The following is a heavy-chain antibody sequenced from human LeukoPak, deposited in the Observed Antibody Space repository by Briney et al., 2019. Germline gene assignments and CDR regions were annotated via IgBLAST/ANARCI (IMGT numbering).Heavy chain of an antibody. CDR1: GGSISSYY. J-gene: IGHJ4*02. CDR3: AMIAVAGNPDYFDY. CDR2: IYTSGST. V-gene: IGHV4-4*07. Sequence: TSETLSLTCTVSGGSISSYYWSWIRQPAGEGLEWIGRIYTSGSTNYNPSLKSRVTMSVDTSKNQFSLKLSSVTAADTAVYYCAMIAVAGNPDYFDYWGQGTLVTVSS. D-gene: IGHD6-19*01.